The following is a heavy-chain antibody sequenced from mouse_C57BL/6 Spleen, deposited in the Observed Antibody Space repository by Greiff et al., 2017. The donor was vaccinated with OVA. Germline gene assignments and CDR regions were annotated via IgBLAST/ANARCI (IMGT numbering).Heavy chain of an antibody. J-gene: IGHJ4*01. Sequence: EVQLQQSGPVLVKPGASVKMSCKASGYTFTDYYMNWVKQSHGKSLEWIGVINPYNGGTSYNQKFKGKATLTVDKSSSTAYMELNSLTSEDSAVYYCARRLYDYDRIFYAMDYWGQGTSVTVSS. V-gene: IGHV1-19*01. CDR3: ARRLYDYDRIFYAMDY. CDR2: INPYNGGT. CDR1: GYTFTDYY. D-gene: IGHD2-4*01.